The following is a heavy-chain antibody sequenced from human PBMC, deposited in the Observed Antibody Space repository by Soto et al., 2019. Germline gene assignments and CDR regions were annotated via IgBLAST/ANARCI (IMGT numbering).Heavy chain of an antibody. CDR1: GGSISSGGYY. V-gene: IGHV4-31*03. CDR2: IYYSGST. J-gene: IGHJ6*03. CDR3: ARVFDFWSGSLTDGDYYYYYYMDV. D-gene: IGHD3-3*01. Sequence: QVQLQESGPGLVKPSQTLSLTCTVSGGSISSGGYYWSWIRQHPGKGLEWIGYIYYSGSTYYNPSLKSRVTISVDTSKNQFSLKLSSVTAADTAVYYCARVFDFWSGSLTDGDYYYYYYMDVWGKGTTVTVSS.